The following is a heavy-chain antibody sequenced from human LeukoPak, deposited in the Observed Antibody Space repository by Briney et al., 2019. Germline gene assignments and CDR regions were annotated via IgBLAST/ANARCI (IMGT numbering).Heavy chain of an antibody. V-gene: IGHV3-23*01. CDR1: GFTFSSYA. J-gene: IGHJ4*02. CDR3: AKEVAVSANYYLDH. Sequence: PGGSLRLSCAASGFTFSSYAMSWVRQAPGKGLEWVSAISDSGGRTYYADSVKGRFTISRDNSKNTLSLQMNSLRAEDTAVYYCAKEVAVSANYYLDHWGQGTLVTVSS. D-gene: IGHD6-19*01. CDR2: ISDSGGRT.